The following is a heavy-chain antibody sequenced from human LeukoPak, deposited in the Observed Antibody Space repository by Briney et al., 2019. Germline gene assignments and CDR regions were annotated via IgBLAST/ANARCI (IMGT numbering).Heavy chain of an antibody. D-gene: IGHD3-22*01. Sequence: SETLSLTCTVSGGSISSSSYYWGWIRQPPGKGLEWIGSIYYSGSTYYNPSLKSRVTISVDTSKNQFSLKLSSVSAADTAVYYCARASVVVIRSGSFDYWGQGTLVTVSS. J-gene: IGHJ4*02. CDR1: GGSISSSSYY. V-gene: IGHV4-39*07. CDR3: ARASVVVIRSGSFDY. CDR2: IYYSGST.